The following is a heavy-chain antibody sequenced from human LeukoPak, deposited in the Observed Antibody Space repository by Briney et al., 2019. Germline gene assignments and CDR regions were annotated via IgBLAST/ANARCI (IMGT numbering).Heavy chain of an antibody. CDR3: ARFSPRAMGNYLDF. V-gene: IGHV4-39*07. CDR1: GGSISSSSYY. Sequence: SETLSLTCTVSGGSISSSSYYWGWIRQPPGKGLEWIGSIYYSGSTYYNPSLKSRVILSLDKSANQFSLNLGSVTAADTAVYYCARFSPRAMGNYLDFWGQGTLVTVSS. D-gene: IGHD7-27*01. J-gene: IGHJ4*02. CDR2: IYYSGST.